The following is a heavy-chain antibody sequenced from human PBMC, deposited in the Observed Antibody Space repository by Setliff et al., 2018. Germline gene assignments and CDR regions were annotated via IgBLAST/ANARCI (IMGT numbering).Heavy chain of an antibody. CDR1: GGSISSGGYY. CDR2: IYYSGST. V-gene: IGHV4-31*03. J-gene: IGHJ3*02. Sequence: KASETLSLTCTVSGGSISSGGYYWSWIRQHPGKGLEWIGYIYYSGSTYYNPSLKSRVTISVDTSKNQFSLKLSSVTAADTAVYYCARGGSYPRAFDMWGQGTMVTVSS. CDR3: ARGGSYPRAFDM. D-gene: IGHD1-26*01.